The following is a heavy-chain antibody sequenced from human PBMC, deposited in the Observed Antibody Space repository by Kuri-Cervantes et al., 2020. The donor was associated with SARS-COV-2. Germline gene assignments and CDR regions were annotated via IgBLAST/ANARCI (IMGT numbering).Heavy chain of an antibody. CDR2: ISSSGSTI. Sequence: GGSLRLSCAASGVTFSSYEMNWVRQAPGKGLEWVSYISSSGSTIYYAHPVKGRFTISRDNAKNSLYLQMNSLRAEDTAVYYCARDSSRITIFGVVTRYGIDVLGKGTTVTVSS. CDR1: GVTFSSYE. J-gene: IGHJ6*04. CDR3: ARDSSRITIFGVVTRYGIDV. D-gene: IGHD3-3*01. V-gene: IGHV3-48*03.